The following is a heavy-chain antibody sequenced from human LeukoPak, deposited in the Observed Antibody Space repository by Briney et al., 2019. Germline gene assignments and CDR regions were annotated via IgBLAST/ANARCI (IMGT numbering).Heavy chain of an antibody. CDR2: INPNSGGT. Sequence: ASVTVSCKASGYTFTGYYIHWVRQAPGQGLEWMGWINPNSGGTDYAQKFQGRVSMTRDTSINTAYMELTRLRSDDTAEFFCARGGLEELWPLDYWGQGTLVSVSS. V-gene: IGHV1-2*02. D-gene: IGHD1-7*01. J-gene: IGHJ4*02. CDR3: ARGGLEELWPLDY. CDR1: GYTFTGYY.